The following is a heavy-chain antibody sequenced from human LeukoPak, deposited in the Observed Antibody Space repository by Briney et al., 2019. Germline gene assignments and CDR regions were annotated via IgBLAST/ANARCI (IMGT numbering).Heavy chain of an antibody. Sequence: ASVKVSCKASGYTFTGYYMHWVRPAPGQGLEWMGWINPNSGGTNYAQKFQGRVTMTGDTSISTAYMELSRLRSDDTAVYYCARGGYDILTGYSLGAFDIWGQGTMVTVSS. CDR1: GYTFTGYY. D-gene: IGHD3-9*01. CDR2: INPNSGGT. J-gene: IGHJ3*02. CDR3: ARGGYDILTGYSLGAFDI. V-gene: IGHV1-2*02.